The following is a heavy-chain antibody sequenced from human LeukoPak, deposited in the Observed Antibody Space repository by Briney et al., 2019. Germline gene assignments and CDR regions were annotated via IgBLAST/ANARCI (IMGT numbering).Heavy chain of an antibody. D-gene: IGHD6-19*01. CDR3: STRSVSAPT. Sequence: GGSLRLSCAVYGFTVYKNCMHWGRQGPGKGRQWVSLMYSNGDTRYAGSVNCRFTISRDKSTNTLYLQMNGLRAEDTAFYYCSTRSVSAPTWGQGILVTVSS. CDR1: GFTVYKNC. V-gene: IGHV3-53*01. CDR2: MYSNGDT. J-gene: IGHJ5*02.